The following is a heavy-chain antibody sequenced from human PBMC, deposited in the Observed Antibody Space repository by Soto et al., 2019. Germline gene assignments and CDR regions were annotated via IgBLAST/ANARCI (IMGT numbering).Heavy chain of an antibody. CDR3: ARGKKWAAQGSWFDP. D-gene: IGHD2-15*01. Sequence: SETLSLTCAVYGGSFSGYYWSWIRQPPGKGLEWIGEINHSGSTNYNPSLKSRVTISVDTSKNQFSLKLSSVTAADTAVYYCARGKKWAAQGSWFDPWGQGTLVTVSS. CDR1: GGSFSGYY. J-gene: IGHJ5*02. V-gene: IGHV4-34*01. CDR2: INHSGST.